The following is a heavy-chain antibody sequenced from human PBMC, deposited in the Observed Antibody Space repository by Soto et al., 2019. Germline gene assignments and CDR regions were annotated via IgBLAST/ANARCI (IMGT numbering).Heavy chain of an antibody. CDR2: TSYTGNT. Sequence: PSETMSLTCIVAGGSITSYHWSWIRRFTRKGLEWIAYTSYTGNTNYNPSLKGRVTISLDTSKNLFSLRLRSLTAADTSVYFCARVKATLYRHYFFDYWGQGTPVTVSS. V-gene: IGHV4-59*08. CDR1: GGSITSYH. D-gene: IGHD5-12*01. CDR3: ARVKATLYRHYFFDY. J-gene: IGHJ4*02.